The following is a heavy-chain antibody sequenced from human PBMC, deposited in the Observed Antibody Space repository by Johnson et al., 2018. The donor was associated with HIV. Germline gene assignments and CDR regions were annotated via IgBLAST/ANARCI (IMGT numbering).Heavy chain of an antibody. V-gene: IGHV3-9*01. CDR1: GFTFDDFA. J-gene: IGHJ3*02. Sequence: VQLVESGGGLVQPGRSLRLSCAASGFTFDDFAMHWVRQAPGKGLEWVSGISWNSGTIAYVDSVKGRFTISRDNAKNSLYLQMNSLRAEDTAVYYCARDSHNFWTDAFDIWGQGTMVTVSS. CDR3: ARDSHNFWTDAFDI. CDR2: ISWNSGTI. D-gene: IGHD3/OR15-3a*01.